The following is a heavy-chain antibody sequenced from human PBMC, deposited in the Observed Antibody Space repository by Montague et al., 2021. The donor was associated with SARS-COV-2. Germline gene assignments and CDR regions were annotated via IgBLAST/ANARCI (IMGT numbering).Heavy chain of an antibody. V-gene: IGHV4-4*02. Sequence: SETLSLTCSVSGGSISTTNYWSWVRHHPGKELEWIGESSHSGNTNYNSSSRSRVTISLDKSKNQFSLILSSVTAADTAVYYCARAMIVVTRDAFDIWGRGTKVIVST. J-gene: IGHJ3*02. CDR3: ARAMIVVTRDAFDI. CDR1: GGSISTTNY. CDR2: SSHSGNT. D-gene: IGHD3-22*01.